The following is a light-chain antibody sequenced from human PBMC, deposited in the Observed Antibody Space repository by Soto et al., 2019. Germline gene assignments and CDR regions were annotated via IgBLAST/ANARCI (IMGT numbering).Light chain of an antibody. V-gene: IGLV1-44*01. CDR3: AAYSLKGVL. CDR1: SSNIGTYT. CDR2: NTN. J-gene: IGLJ2*01. Sequence: QSVLTQSPSASGTPGQRVTISCSGSSSNIGTYTVNWYRQLPGTAPKLLIYNTNERPSGVPDRFSGSKSGTSASLAISGLQSEDEADYSCAAYSLKGVLFGGGTKLTVL.